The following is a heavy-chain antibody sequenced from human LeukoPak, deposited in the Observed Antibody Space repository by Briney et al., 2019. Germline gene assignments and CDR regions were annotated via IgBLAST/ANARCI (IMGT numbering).Heavy chain of an antibody. D-gene: IGHD4-23*01. Sequence: GGSLRLSCAASGFTFSSYELDWVRQAPGKGLEWVSYISSSGSIYYADSVKGRFTISRDNAKNSLYLQMNSLRAEDTAVYYCAREGYGGNSDAFDIWGRGTMVTVSS. CDR3: AREGYGGNSDAFDI. CDR1: GFTFSSYE. V-gene: IGHV3-48*03. CDR2: ISSSGSI. J-gene: IGHJ3*02.